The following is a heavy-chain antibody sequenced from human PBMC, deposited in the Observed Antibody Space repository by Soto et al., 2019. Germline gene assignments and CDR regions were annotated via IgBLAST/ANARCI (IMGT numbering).Heavy chain of an antibody. CDR1: GFTFRSYC. Sequence: PGGSLRLSCAASGFTFRSYCMHWVRQAPGKGLEWVAVISYDGTNKYYADSVKGRFTISRDNSKNTLYLQMNSLRAEDTAVYYCAKDQYYYDSSGYHLNYFDSWGQGTQVTVSS. CDR2: ISYDGTNK. V-gene: IGHV3-30*18. D-gene: IGHD3-22*01. CDR3: AKDQYYYDSSGYHLNYFDS. J-gene: IGHJ4*02.